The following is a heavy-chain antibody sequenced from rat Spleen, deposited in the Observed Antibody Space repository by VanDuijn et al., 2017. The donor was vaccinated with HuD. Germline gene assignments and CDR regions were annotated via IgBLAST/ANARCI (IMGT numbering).Heavy chain of an antibody. V-gene: IGHV5-29*01. J-gene: IGHJ1*01. CDR3: ARIIYYYVSGGWYFDF. CDR1: GFTFNNYW. Sequence: EVQLVESGGGLVQPGRSLKLSCVASGFTFNNYWMTWIRQAPTKGLEWVATISSDGSNTYYPDSVKGRFTISRNNTKSTLYLQMDSLRSEDTATYYCARIIYYYVSGGWYFDFWGPGTMVTVSS. CDR2: ISSDGSNT. D-gene: IGHD1-12*01.